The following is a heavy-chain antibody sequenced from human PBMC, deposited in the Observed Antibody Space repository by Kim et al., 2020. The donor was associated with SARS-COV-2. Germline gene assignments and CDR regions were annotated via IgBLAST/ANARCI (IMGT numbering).Heavy chain of an antibody. J-gene: IGHJ4*02. Sequence: GGSLRLSCAASGFTFSSHWMHWVRQAPGKGLVWVSRINSDGSSTTYADSVKGRFTISRDNAKNTLYLQMNSLRAEDTAVYYCARENEMATIHFDYWGQGTLVTASP. CDR1: GFTFSSHW. CDR2: INSDGSST. V-gene: IGHV3-74*01. CDR3: ARENEMATIHFDY.